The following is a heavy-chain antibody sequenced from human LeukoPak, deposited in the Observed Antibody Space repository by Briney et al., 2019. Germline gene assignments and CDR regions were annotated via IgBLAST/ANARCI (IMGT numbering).Heavy chain of an antibody. V-gene: IGHV5-51*01. CDR2: IYPGDSDT. D-gene: IGHD1-26*01. Sequence: GESLKISCKGSGYSFTSYWIGWVRQMPGKGLEWMGIIYPGDSDTRYSPSFQGQVTISADKSISTAYLQWSSLKASDTAMYYCARQPRYLPGVVSEHFDYWGQGTLVTVSS. CDR1: GYSFTSYW. J-gene: IGHJ4*02. CDR3: ARQPRYLPGVVSEHFDY.